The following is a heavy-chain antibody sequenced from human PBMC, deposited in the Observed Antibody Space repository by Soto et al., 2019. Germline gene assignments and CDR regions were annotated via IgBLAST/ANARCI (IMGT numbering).Heavy chain of an antibody. Sequence: QVQLVESGGGVVQPGRSLRLSCVASGFTFSIYAMHWVRQAPGKGLEWVAIISYDGSNKYYADSVKGRFTVSRDNSKNTLYLQMSSLRAEDAAVYYCARDRGGKDFWIGYPTGWFDPWGQGTLVTVSS. J-gene: IGHJ5*02. CDR1: GFTFSIYA. CDR3: ARDRGGKDFWIGYPTGWFDP. D-gene: IGHD3-3*01. V-gene: IGHV3-30-3*01. CDR2: ISYDGSNK.